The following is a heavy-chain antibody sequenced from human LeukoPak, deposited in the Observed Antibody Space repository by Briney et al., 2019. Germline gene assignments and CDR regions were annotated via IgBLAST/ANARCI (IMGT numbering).Heavy chain of an antibody. V-gene: IGHV3-53*01. CDR2: IYADGNT. CDR3: ARDSYGDANFDS. CDR1: GFIVNTNY. J-gene: IGHJ4*02. D-gene: IGHD4-17*01. Sequence: GGSLRLSCAASGFIVNTNYMTWVRQAPGRGLEWVSFIYADGNTCYADSVKGRFTISRDISMNAVYLQMNSLRAEDTAVYYCARDSYGDANFDSWGQGTLVTVSS.